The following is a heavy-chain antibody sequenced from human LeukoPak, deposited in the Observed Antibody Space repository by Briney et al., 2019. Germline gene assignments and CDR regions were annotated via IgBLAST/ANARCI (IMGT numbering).Heavy chain of an antibody. D-gene: IGHD3-16*01. Sequence: GGSLRLSCAGSGFTFSTYSMNWVRLAPGKGLEWVSYISPTSGTIYYTDSVKGRFTISRDNAKNSLYLQMNSLRAEDTAVYYCSGGSRFVDYWGQGTLVTVSS. J-gene: IGHJ4*02. V-gene: IGHV3-48*01. CDR1: GFTFSTYS. CDR3: SGGSRFVDY. CDR2: ISPTSGTI.